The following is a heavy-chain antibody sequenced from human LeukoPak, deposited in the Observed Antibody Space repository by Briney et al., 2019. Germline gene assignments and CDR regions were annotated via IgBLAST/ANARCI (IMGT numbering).Heavy chain of an antibody. D-gene: IGHD4-17*01. J-gene: IGHJ4*02. CDR2: MFPDGRT. V-gene: IGHV3-53*01. CDR1: GFSVNDNY. Sequence: PGGSLRLSCAVSGFSVNDNYMSWVRQAPGKGLQWVSVMFPDGRTYYADSMKGRFTISRDLARNTLLLQMHSLRADDTAVHYCARTNPVYGDYDYWGQGTLVTVSS. CDR3: ARTNPVYGDYDY.